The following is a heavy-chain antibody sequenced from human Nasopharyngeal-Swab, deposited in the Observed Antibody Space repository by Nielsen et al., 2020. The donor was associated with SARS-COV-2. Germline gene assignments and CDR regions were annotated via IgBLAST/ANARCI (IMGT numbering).Heavy chain of an antibody. Sequence: WVRQAPGQGLEWMGWINPNSGGTNYAQKFQGWVTMTRDTSISTAYMELSRLRSDDTAVYYCARAAKGYCSSTSCYSIPEYYYYYVDVWGKGTTVTVSS. J-gene: IGHJ6*03. D-gene: IGHD2-2*01. CDR3: ARAAKGYCSSTSCYSIPEYYYYYVDV. V-gene: IGHV1-2*04. CDR2: INPNSGGT.